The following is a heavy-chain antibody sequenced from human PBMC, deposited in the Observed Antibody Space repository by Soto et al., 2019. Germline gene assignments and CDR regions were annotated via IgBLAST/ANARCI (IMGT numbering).Heavy chain of an antibody. Sequence: PGGSLRLSCAASGFTFSSYSMNWVRQAPGKGLEWVSYISGGSSAIYYADSVKGRFTISRDNARNSLYLQMNSLRAEDTAVYYCASQHGYCSGSTCHSVWGQGTMVTVSS. J-gene: IGHJ3*01. CDR1: GFTFSSYS. CDR3: ASQHGYCSGSTCHSV. CDR2: ISGGSSAI. D-gene: IGHD2-15*01. V-gene: IGHV3-48*01.